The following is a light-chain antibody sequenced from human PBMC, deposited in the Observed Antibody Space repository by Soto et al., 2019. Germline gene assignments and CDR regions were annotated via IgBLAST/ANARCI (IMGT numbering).Light chain of an antibody. CDR3: QQYNNWPLT. Sequence: EIVMTQSPATLSVSPGERATLSCRASQSVGSNLAWYQQKPGQAPRLVIYGASTRATGIPTRFSGSGSGTEFTLTISSLQSEDFEVYYCQQYNNWPLTFGGGTKVEIK. J-gene: IGKJ4*01. V-gene: IGKV3D-15*01. CDR1: QSVGSN. CDR2: GAS.